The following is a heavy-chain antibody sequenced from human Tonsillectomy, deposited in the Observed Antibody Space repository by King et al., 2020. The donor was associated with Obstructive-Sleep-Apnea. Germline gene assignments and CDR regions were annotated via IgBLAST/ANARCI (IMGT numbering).Heavy chain of an antibody. CDR2: IRSRRDNYAT. V-gene: IGHV3-73*01. J-gene: IGHJ4*02. CDR1: GFTFDDSH. Sequence: VQLVESGGGLVQPGGSLKLSCAASGFTFDDSHMHWVRQAPGKGLEWIGHIRSRRDNYATAYAASVNGRFSISRDQTKSTAYLQMNSLTTEDTAVYYCSRQTDSCHDYWGQGTRVTVSS. CDR3: SRQTDSCHDY. D-gene: IGHD2-2*01.